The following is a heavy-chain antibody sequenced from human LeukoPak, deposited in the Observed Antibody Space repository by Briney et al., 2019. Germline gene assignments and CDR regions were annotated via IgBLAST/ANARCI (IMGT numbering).Heavy chain of an antibody. CDR2: ISYDGSNK. CDR3: ARGGHVDTAMLDAFDI. Sequence: TGGSLRLSCAASGFTFSSYAMSWVRQAPGKGLEWVAVISYDGSNKYYADSVKGRFTISRDNSKNTLYLQMNSLRAEDTAVYYCARGGHVDTAMLDAFDIWGQGTMVTVSS. J-gene: IGHJ3*02. V-gene: IGHV3-30-3*01. D-gene: IGHD5-18*01. CDR1: GFTFSSYA.